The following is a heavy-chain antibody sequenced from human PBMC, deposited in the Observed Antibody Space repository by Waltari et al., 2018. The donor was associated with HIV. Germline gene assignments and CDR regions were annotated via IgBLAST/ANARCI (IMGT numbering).Heavy chain of an antibody. D-gene: IGHD1-20*01. Sequence: EVQLVQSGAQLKKPGQSLQLSCQTSGHSFSNYWIGWVRQMPGKGLEYLGIIHPGYSETKYRPSLEGHVTISADTSINTAYLQWTRLKASDTATYFCARKTAGYMNNWYFDSWSQGTLVTVSS. CDR2: IHPGYSET. J-gene: IGHJ4*02. V-gene: IGHV5-51*01. CDR3: ARKTAGYMNNWYFDS. CDR1: GHSFSNYW.